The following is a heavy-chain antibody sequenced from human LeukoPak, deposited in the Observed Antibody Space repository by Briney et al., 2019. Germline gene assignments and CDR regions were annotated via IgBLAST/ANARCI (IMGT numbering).Heavy chain of an antibody. J-gene: IGHJ4*02. CDR3: SRESGPFCPFGY. Sequence: SETLSLTCGVSGGSISGTNWWSWVRQPPGQGLEWIGEISLAGRTNFNPSLNGRVTMSLDKSSNQLSLHLTSVTAADTATYFCSRESGPFCPFGYWGQGTLVIVSS. V-gene: IGHV4-4*02. CDR2: ISLAGRT. D-gene: IGHD1-26*01. CDR1: GGSISGTNW.